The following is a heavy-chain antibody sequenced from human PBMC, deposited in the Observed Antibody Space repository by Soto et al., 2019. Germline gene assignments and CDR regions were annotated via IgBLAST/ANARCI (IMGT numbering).Heavy chain of an antibody. D-gene: IGHD6-19*01. CDR1: RFTFSDYY. J-gene: IGHJ6*02. V-gene: IGHV3-30-3*01. CDR2: ISYDGSNK. CDR3: ASSSGWYYGMDV. Sequence: PGGSLRLSCAASRFTFSDYYMSWIRQAPGKGLEWVAVISYDGSNKYYADSVKGRFTISRDNSKNTLYLQMNSLRAEDTAVYYCASSSGWYYGMDVWGQGTTVTVSS.